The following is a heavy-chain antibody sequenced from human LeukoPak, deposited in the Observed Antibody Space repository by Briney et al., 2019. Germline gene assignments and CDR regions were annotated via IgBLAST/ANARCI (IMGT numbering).Heavy chain of an antibody. CDR1: GFTFSDYY. D-gene: IGHD3-9*01. V-gene: IGHV3-11*04. CDR3: ARDITDAYYDILTGYPAEFYFDY. Sequence: TGESLRLSCAASGFTFSDYYMTWIRQAPGKGLEWISYISTSAGTIYYADPVKGRFTISRDNAKNSLYLQMNSLRAEDTAVYYCARDITDAYYDILTGYPAEFYFDYWGQGTLVTVSS. J-gene: IGHJ4*02. CDR2: ISTSAGTI.